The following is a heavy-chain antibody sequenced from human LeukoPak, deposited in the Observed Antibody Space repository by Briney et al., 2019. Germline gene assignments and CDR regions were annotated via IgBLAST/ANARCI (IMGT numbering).Heavy chain of an antibody. D-gene: IGHD5-18*01. CDR2: INHSGST. V-gene: IGHV4-34*01. CDR1: GGSFSGYY. J-gene: IGHJ4*02. CDR3: ARDVAMVSSRMGY. Sequence: PSETLPLTCAVYGGSFSGYYWSWIRRPPGKGLEWIGEINHSGSTNYNPSLKSRVTISVDTSKNQFSLKLSSVTAADTAVYYCARDVAMVSSRMGYWGQGTLVTVSS.